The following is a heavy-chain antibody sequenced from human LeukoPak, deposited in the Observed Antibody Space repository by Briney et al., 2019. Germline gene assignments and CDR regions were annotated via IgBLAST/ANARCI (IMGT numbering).Heavy chain of an antibody. CDR2: INPSGGST. CDR3: ARGPYCDFWSGISGTLFDY. D-gene: IGHD3-3*01. Sequence: ASVKVSCKASGYTFTSYYMHWVRQAPGQGLEWMGIINPSGGSTSYAQKFQGRVTMTRDTSTSTVYMELSSLRSEDTAVYYCARGPYCDFWSGISGTLFDYWGQGTLVTVSS. CDR1: GYTFTSYY. J-gene: IGHJ4*02. V-gene: IGHV1-46*03.